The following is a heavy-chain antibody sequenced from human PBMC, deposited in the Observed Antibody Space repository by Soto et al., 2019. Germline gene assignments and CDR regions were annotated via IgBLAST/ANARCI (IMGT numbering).Heavy chain of an antibody. CDR3: AAELGFGKLSVV. CDR2: IIPLFGTT. J-gene: IGHJ6*02. Sequence: QVQVVQSGVEVRRPGSSVKVSCKASGDTFKNCVISWVRQAPGQGLEWMGGIIPLFGTTDFAQRFQGRLTITTDESTTTAYMELSRLRSEDMATYSCAAELGFGKLSVVWGQGTTVIVSS. V-gene: IGHV1-69*01. D-gene: IGHD3-10*01. CDR1: GDTFKNCV.